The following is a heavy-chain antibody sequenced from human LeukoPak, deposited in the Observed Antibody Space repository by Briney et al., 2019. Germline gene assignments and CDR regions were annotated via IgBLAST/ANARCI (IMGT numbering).Heavy chain of an antibody. Sequence: GASVKVSCKASGYTFTSYDINWVRQATGQGLEWMGWMNPNSGNTGYAQKFQGRVTITRNTSISTAYMELSSLRSEDMAVYYCARGAVVPAAIGGWFDPWGQGTLVTVSS. V-gene: IGHV1-8*03. CDR2: MNPNSGNT. CDR1: GYTFTSYD. D-gene: IGHD2-2*02. J-gene: IGHJ5*02. CDR3: ARGAVVPAAIGGWFDP.